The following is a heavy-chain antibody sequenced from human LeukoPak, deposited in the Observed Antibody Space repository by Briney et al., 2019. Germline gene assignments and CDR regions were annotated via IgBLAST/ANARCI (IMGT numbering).Heavy chain of an antibody. V-gene: IGHV3-30*04. CDR3: AKDHAGSGRAFEY. CDR1: GFTFRMSG. CDR2: MSSDGIKS. D-gene: IGHD3-10*01. J-gene: IGHJ4*02. Sequence: GTSLRLSCATSGFTFRMSGVHWVRQAPGKGLEWVALMSSDGIKSYYADSVKGRFTVSRDTSKDIVYLQMKSLSADDTGICYCAKDHAGSGRAFEYWGQGTLLTVSS.